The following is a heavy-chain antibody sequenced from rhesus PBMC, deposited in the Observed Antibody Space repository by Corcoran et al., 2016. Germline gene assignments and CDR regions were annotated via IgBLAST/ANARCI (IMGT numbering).Heavy chain of an antibody. D-gene: IGHD4-29*01. CDR1: GYTFTDYY. CDR2: INPYNGNT. J-gene: IGHJ2*01. CDR3: ASGSSYVHDWYFDL. V-gene: IGHV1S2*01. Sequence: QVQLVQSGAEVKKPGSSVKVSCKASGYTFTDYYMHWVRQTPRQELELMGWINPYNGNTKYAQKFQGRVTMTRDTSTSTAYMELSSLRSEDTAVYYCASGSSYVHDWYFDLWGPGTPITISS.